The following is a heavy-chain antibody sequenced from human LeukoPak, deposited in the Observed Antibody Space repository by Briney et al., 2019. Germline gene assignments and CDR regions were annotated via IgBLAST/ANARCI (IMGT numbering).Heavy chain of an antibody. Sequence: GGSLRLSCAASGFTFSSHLMHWVRQAQGTGLVWVSSVKSDGTATNYADSVKGRFTIPRDNAKNTLYLQMNSLRVEDTAVYYCVRKFATGDWGQGTLVTVSS. J-gene: IGHJ4*02. V-gene: IGHV3-74*01. CDR1: GFTFSSHL. CDR2: VKSDGTAT. D-gene: IGHD1-14*01. CDR3: VRKFATGD.